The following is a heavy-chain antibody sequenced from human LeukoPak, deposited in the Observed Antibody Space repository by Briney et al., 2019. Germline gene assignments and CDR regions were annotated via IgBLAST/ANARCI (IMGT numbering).Heavy chain of an antibody. CDR2: ISYDGSNK. Sequence: GRSLRLSCAASGFTFSSYGMHWVRQAPGKGLEWVAVISYDGSNKYYADSVKGRFTTSRDNSKNTLYLQMNSLRAEDTAVYYCAKADYGVYVGAFDIWGQGTMVTVSS. D-gene: IGHD4-17*01. J-gene: IGHJ3*02. CDR1: GFTFSSYG. CDR3: AKADYGVYVGAFDI. V-gene: IGHV3-30*18.